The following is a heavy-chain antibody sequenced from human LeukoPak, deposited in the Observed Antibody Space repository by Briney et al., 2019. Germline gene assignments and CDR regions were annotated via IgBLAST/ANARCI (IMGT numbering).Heavy chain of an antibody. Sequence: ASVKVSCKASGGTFSSYAISWARQAPGQGLEWMGGIIPIFGTANYAQKFQGRVTITADESTSTAYMELSSLRSEDTAVYYCARDGSGSYLPWFDPWGQGTLVTVSS. CDR3: ARDGSGSYLPWFDP. D-gene: IGHD1-26*01. J-gene: IGHJ5*02. CDR2: IIPIFGTA. CDR1: GGTFSSYA. V-gene: IGHV1-69*13.